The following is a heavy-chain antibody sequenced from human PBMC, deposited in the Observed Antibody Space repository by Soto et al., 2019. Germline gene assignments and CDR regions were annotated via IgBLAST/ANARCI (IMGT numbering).Heavy chain of an antibody. J-gene: IGHJ5*02. Sequence: VQLVESGGGLVKPGGSLRLSCAASGFTFSDYYMSWIRQAPGKGLEWVSAISGSGGSTYYADSVKGRFTISRDNSKNTLYLQMNSLRAEDTAVYYCAKDPGISTAGTSWGQGTLVTVSS. D-gene: IGHD3-3*01. CDR3: AKDPGISTAGTS. CDR2: ISGSGGST. CDR1: GFTFSDYY. V-gene: IGHV3-23*04.